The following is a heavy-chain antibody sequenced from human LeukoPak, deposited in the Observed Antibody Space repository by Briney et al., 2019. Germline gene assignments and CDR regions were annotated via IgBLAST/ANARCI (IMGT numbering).Heavy chain of an antibody. CDR2: IYYSGST. D-gene: IGHD5-12*01. CDR3: ARVDIVATMPVFDY. CDR1: GGSISSGDYY. J-gene: IGHJ4*02. Sequence: SETLSLTCTVSGGSISSGDYYWSWIRQPPGKGLEWIGYIYYSGSTYYNPSLKSRVTISVDRSKNQFSLKLSSVTAADTAVYYCARVDIVATMPVFDYWGQGTLVTVSS. V-gene: IGHV4-30-4*01.